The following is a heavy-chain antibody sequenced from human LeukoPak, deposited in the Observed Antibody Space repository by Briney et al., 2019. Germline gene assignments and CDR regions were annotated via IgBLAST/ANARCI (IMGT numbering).Heavy chain of an antibody. V-gene: IGHV3-7*05. J-gene: IGHJ4*02. D-gene: IGHD6-13*01. Sequence: GGSLRLSCAASGFTFSDYWMSWVRQAPGKGLEWVAHIKQDGSEKYYVDSAKGRFTISRDNSKNTLYLQMNSLRLDDTAVYYCASPSPGGGAAGLFDYWGQGALVTVSS. CDR1: GFTFSDYW. CDR2: IKQDGSEK. CDR3: ASPSPGGGAAGLFDY.